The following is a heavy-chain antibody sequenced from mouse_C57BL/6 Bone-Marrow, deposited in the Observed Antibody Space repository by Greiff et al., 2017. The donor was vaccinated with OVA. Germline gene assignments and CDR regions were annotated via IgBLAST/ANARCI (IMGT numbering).Heavy chain of an antibody. D-gene: IGHD1-1*01. CDR3: ARGDVLLRPDFDY. CDR2: IHPNSGST. V-gene: IGHV1-64*01. J-gene: IGHJ2*01. CDR1: GYTFTSYW. Sequence: QVQLKQPGAELVKPGASVKLSCKASGYTFTSYWMHWVKQRPGQGLEWIGMIHPNSGSTNYNEKFKSKATLTVDKSSSTAYMQLSSLTSEDSAVYYCARGDVLLRPDFDYWGQGTTLTVSS.